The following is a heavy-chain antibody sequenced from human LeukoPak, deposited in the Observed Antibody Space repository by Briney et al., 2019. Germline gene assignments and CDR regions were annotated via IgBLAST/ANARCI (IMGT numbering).Heavy chain of an antibody. D-gene: IGHD5-18*01. J-gene: IGHJ4*02. CDR1: GYRISSYW. V-gene: IGHV5-51*01. Sequence: GESLKISCKGSGYRISSYWIGWVRQMPGKGLEWMGIIYPGDSDTRSSPSFQGHATISADKYISLAFLQWSMITDYDTAMYYCARNRQRVHTALGYWGQGTLVTVSS. CDR3: ARNRQRVHTALGY. CDR2: IYPGDSDT.